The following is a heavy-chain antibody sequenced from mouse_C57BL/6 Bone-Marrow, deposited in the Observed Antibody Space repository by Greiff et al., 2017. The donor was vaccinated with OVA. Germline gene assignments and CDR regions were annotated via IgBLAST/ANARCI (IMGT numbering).Heavy chain of an antibody. CDR2: IYPGSGST. CDR3: ARRVYSPYAMDY. CDR1: GYTFTSYW. D-gene: IGHD2-12*01. Sequence: QVQLQQSGAELVKPGASVKMSCKASGYTFTSYWITWVKQRPGQGLEWIGDIYPGSGSTNYNEKFKSKATLTVDTSSSTAYMQLSSLTSEDSAVYYCARRVYSPYAMDYWGQGTSVTVSS. J-gene: IGHJ4*01. V-gene: IGHV1-55*01.